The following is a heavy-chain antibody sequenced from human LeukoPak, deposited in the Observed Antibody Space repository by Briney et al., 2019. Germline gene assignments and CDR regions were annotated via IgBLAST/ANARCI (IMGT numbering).Heavy chain of an antibody. CDR3: ASRVGSSTSGFDP. Sequence: GGSLRLSCAASGFTFSSYSMNWVRQAPGKGLEWVTSISSSSSYIYYADSVKGRFTISRDNAKNSLYLQMNSLRAEDTAVYYCASRVGSSTSGFDPWGQRNLVTVSS. CDR1: GFTFSSYS. V-gene: IGHV3-21*01. J-gene: IGHJ5*02. D-gene: IGHD1-26*01. CDR2: ISSSSSYI.